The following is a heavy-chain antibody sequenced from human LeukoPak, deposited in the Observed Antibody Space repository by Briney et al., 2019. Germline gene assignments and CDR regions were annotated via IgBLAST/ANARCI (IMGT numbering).Heavy chain of an antibody. CDR1: GYSFSGHY. V-gene: IGHV1-2*06. CDR3: ARGTTDDYYYMDV. Sequence: ASVKVSCKAAGYSFSGHYIHWVRQAPGQGLEWMGQINPNSAASHYAQKFQDRVTMTSDTSINMAYMELRSLRSDDTAVYYCARGTTDDYYYMDVWGKGTTVTVSS. CDR2: INPNSAAS. D-gene: IGHD4-17*01. J-gene: IGHJ6*03.